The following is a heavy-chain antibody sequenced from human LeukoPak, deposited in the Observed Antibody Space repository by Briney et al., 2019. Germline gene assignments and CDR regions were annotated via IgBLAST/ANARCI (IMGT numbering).Heavy chain of an antibody. CDR3: AKYLSGSFDY. Sequence: GGSLRLSCAAAGFTFSAFNIHWVRQAPVKGLEWVAVISHDGRNKYFADSVKGRFTIPRDNSKNTVYLQMNSLRAEDTAVYYCAKYLSGSFDYWGQGTLVTVSS. J-gene: IGHJ4*02. V-gene: IGHV3-30*18. D-gene: IGHD3-22*01. CDR2: ISHDGRNK. CDR1: GFTFSAFN.